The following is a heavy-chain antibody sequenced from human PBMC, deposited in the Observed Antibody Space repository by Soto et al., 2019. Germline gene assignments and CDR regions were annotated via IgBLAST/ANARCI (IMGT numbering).Heavy chain of an antibody. D-gene: IGHD6-13*01. CDR3: AATAATVGYYYYGMDV. V-gene: IGHV1-46*01. J-gene: IGHJ6*02. CDR2: INPSGGST. CDR1: GGTFSSYA. Sequence: QVQLVQSGAEVKKPGSSVKVSCKASGGTFSSYAISWVRQAPGQGLEWMGIINPSGGSTSYAQKFQGRVTMTRDTSTSTVYMELSSLRSEDTAVYYCAATAATVGYYYYGMDVWGQGTTVTVSS.